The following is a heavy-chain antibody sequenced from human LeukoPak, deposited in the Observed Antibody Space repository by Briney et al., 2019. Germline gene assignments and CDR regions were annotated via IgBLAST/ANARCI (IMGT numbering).Heavy chain of an antibody. CDR3: ARSPYSSGPKDY. CDR2: ISYDGSNK. CDR1: GFTFSSYA. D-gene: IGHD6-19*01. J-gene: IGHJ4*02. Sequence: GGSLRLSCAASGFTFSSYAMHWVRQAPGKGLEWVAVISYDGSNKYYADSVKGRFTISRDNSKNTLYLQMNSVRAEDTAVYYCARSPYSSGPKDYWGQGTLVTVSS. V-gene: IGHV3-30*04.